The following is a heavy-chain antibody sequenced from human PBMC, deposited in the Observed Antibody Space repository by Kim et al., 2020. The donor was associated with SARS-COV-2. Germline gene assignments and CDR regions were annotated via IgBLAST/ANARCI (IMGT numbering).Heavy chain of an antibody. D-gene: IGHD6-6*01. CDR3: AREGQMDSSSSPYFDL. J-gene: IGHJ2*01. V-gene: IGHV4-31*03. Sequence: SETLSLTCTVSGGSISSGGYYWSWIRQHPGKGLEWIGYIYYSGSTYYNPSLKSRVTISVDTSKNQFSLKLSSVTAADTAVYYCAREGQMDSSSSPYFDLWGRGTLVTVSS. CDR1: GGSISSGGYY. CDR2: IYYSGST.